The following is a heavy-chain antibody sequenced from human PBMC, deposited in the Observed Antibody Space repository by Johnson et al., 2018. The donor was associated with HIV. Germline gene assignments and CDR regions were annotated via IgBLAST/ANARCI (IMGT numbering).Heavy chain of an antibody. CDR1: GFTFSDYY. D-gene: IGHD2-15*01. Sequence: QVQLVESGGGLVQPGGSLRLSCAASGFTFSDYYMSWIRQAAGKGLEWISYISSSGSTIYYADSVKGRFTISRDNSKNTLYLQMNSLRVEDTAVYKCAKYSGFALDIWGQGTEVIVSS. CDR2: ISSSGSTI. CDR3: AKYSGFALDI. V-gene: IGHV3-11*01. J-gene: IGHJ3*02.